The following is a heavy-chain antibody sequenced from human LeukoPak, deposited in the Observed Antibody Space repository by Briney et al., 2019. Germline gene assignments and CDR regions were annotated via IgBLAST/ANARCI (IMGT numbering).Heavy chain of an antibody. D-gene: IGHD3-22*01. CDR2: LSASGGST. CDR1: GFNFGTYA. J-gene: IGHJ4*02. CDR3: AKVRTYDSSGYYSHCFDY. Sequence: GGSLRLSCVASGFNFGTYAMGWVRQAPGKGLEWVSALSASGGSTYYADSVRGWFTISRDSSKNTVYLQMNSLRVEDTAIYYCAKVRTYDSSGYYSHCFDYWGQGTLVTVSS. V-gene: IGHV3-23*01.